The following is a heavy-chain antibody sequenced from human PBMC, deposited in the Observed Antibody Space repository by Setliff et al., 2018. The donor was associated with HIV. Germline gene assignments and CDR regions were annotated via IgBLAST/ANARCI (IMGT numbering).Heavy chain of an antibody. J-gene: IGHJ4*02. V-gene: IGHV3-7*01. Sequence: GGSLRLSCVASKSIFSSYSMSWVRQAPGKGLEWVANIKQDGSEKYYVDSVKGRFTISRDTSKNTLYLQMNSLRAEDTAVYYCARRAYCSSTTCFDNWGQGTLVTVSS. CDR1: KSIFSSYS. CDR3: ARRAYCSSTTCFDN. CDR2: IKQDGSEK. D-gene: IGHD2-2*01.